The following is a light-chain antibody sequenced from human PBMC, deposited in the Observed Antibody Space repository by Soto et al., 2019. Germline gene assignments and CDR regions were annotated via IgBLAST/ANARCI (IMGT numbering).Light chain of an antibody. V-gene: IGKV3-20*01. Sequence: EIVFTQSAGTLSLSPGERATLSCRASQSISDNYLAWYQQKPGQAPRLLIFGASTRATGIPDRFSGSGSGTDSTLTITRLEPEDFAVYFCLRYTSSQWTFGPGTKVDIK. CDR3: LRYTSSQWT. CDR1: QSISDNY. CDR2: GAS. J-gene: IGKJ1*01.